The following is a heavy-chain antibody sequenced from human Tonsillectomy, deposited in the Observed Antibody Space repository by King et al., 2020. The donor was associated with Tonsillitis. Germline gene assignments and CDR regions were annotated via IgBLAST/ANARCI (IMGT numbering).Heavy chain of an antibody. CDR1: GGSINSYY. V-gene: IGHV4-59*01. Sequence: VQLQESGPGLVKPSETLALTCNVSGGSINSYYWSWIRQPPGKGLEWIGNIYYSGSTNYKPSLKSRLNISVDKSKNPYSLKLSSVTAADTAVYYCARGGGEQLWYFDHWGQGTLVTVSS. CDR3: ARGGGEQLWYFDH. J-gene: IGHJ4*02. CDR2: IYYSGST. D-gene: IGHD6-13*01.